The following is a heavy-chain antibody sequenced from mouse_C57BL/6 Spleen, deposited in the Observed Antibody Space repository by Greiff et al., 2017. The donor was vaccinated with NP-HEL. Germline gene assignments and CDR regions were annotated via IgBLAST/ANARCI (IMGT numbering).Heavy chain of an antibody. J-gene: IGHJ1*03. Sequence: VQLQQSGTVLARPGASVKMSCKTSGYTFTSYWMHWVNQRPGQGLEWIGAIYPGNSDTSYNQKFKGKAKLTAVTSASTAYMELSSLTNADSAVYYCTRWGITTVVATDYWYFDVWGTGTTVTVSS. CDR2: IYPGNSDT. CDR3: TRWGITTVVATDYWYFDV. CDR1: GYTFTSYW. D-gene: IGHD1-1*01. V-gene: IGHV1-5*01.